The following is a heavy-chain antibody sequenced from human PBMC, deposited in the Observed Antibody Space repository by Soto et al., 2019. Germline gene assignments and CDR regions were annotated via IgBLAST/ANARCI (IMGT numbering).Heavy chain of an antibody. CDR1: GGTFSSYA. CDR2: IIPSFGTA. Sequence: QVQLVQSGAEVKKPGSSVKVSCKASGGTFSSYAISWVRQAPGQGLEWMGGIIPSFGTANYAQKFQGRVTLTADEPERTAYLELSSLRSEDTAVYYCARGAAAAGPDYRGQGTLVTVSS. V-gene: IGHV1-69*12. CDR3: ARGAAAAGPDY. J-gene: IGHJ4*02. D-gene: IGHD6-13*01.